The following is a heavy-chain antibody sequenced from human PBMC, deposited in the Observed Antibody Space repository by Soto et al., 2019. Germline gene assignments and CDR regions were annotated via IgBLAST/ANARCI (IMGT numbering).Heavy chain of an antibody. J-gene: IGHJ5*01. V-gene: IGHV3-30*18. CDR2: ISYDGSNK. Sequence: QVQLVESGGGVVQPGRSLRLSCAASGFTFSSYGMHWVRQAPGKGLEWVAVISYDGSNKYYADSVKGRFTISRDNSKNTLYLQMNSLRAEDTAVYYCAKEPELYSSGWVNSWGQGTMVTVSS. CDR1: GFTFSSYG. CDR3: AKEPELYSSGWVNS. D-gene: IGHD6-19*01.